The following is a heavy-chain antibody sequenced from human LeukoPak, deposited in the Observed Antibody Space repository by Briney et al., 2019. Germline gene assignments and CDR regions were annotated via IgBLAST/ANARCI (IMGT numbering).Heavy chain of an antibody. CDR3: ARSPRSGYFDY. D-gene: IGHD2-15*01. J-gene: IGHJ4*02. CDR2: ISYDGSNK. V-gene: IGHV3-30-3*01. Sequence: GGSLRLSCAASGFTFSSYAMHWVRQAPGKGLEWAAVISYDGSNKYYADSVKGRFTISRDNSKNTLYLQMNSLRAEDTAVYYCARSPRSGYFDYWGQGTLVTVSS. CDR1: GFTFSSYA.